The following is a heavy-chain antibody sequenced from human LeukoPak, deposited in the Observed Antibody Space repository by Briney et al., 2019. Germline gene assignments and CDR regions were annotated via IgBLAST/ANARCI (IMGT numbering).Heavy chain of an antibody. CDR1: GGSISSHY. D-gene: IGHD3-22*01. CDR3: AREKADYDSSGYFDY. CDR2: IYYSGST. J-gene: IGHJ4*02. Sequence: SKTLSLTCTVSGGSISSHYWSWIRQPPGKGLEWIGYIYYSGSTNYNPSLKSRVTISVDTSKNQFSLKLSSVTAADTAVYYCAREKADYDSSGYFDYWGQGTLVTVSS. V-gene: IGHV4-59*11.